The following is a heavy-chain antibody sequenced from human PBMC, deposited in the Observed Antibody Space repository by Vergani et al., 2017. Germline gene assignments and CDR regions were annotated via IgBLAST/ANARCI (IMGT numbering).Heavy chain of an antibody. CDR1: GFTFSSYS. V-gene: IGHV3-21*01. CDR2: ISSSSSYI. D-gene: IGHD3-22*01. J-gene: IGHJ3*02. Sequence: EVQLVESGGGLVKPGGSLRLSCAASGFTFSSYSMNWVRQAPGKGLEWVSSISSSSSYIYYADSVKGRSTISRDNAKNSLYLQMNSLRAEDTAVYYCARGRGYYDSSGYPAFDIWGQGTMVTVSS. CDR3: ARGRGYYDSSGYPAFDI.